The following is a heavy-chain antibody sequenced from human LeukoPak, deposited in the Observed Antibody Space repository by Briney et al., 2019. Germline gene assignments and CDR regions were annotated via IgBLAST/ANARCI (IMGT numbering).Heavy chain of an antibody. CDR3: ARDEITIFGVVIDY. Sequence: SETLSLTCTVSGGSISSSSYYWGWIRQPPGKGLEWIGSIYYSGSTYYNPSLKSRVTISVDTSKNQFSLKLSSVTAADTAVYYCARDEITIFGVVIDYWGQGTLVTVSS. CDR1: GGSISSSSYY. D-gene: IGHD3-3*01. CDR2: IYYSGST. V-gene: IGHV4-39*07. J-gene: IGHJ4*02.